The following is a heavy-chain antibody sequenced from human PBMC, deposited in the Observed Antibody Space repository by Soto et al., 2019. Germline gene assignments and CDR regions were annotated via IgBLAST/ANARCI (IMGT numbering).Heavy chain of an antibody. J-gene: IGHJ4*02. Sequence: PXGILSLTCAVSGYCISTGFNWSWIRQPPGKGLEWIGSIYHSGSTYYNLSLKSRVTISSDASKNQISLKLSSVTAADTAIYYCERDWGTGFYQLDSWAQGTLVTVSS. D-gene: IGHD2-2*01. CDR1: GYCISTGFN. CDR2: IYHSGST. CDR3: ERDWGTGFYQLDS. V-gene: IGHV4-38-2*02.